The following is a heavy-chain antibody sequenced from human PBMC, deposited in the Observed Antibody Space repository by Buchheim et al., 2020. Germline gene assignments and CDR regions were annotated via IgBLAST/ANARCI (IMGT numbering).Heavy chain of an antibody. Sequence: EVQLVESGGGLVQPGGSLRLSCAASAFSFSNNWMHWVRQAPGKGLVWVSRINIDGSNTNYADSVEGRFTISRDNAKNTLFLQMNSLRAEDTAVYYCAGGPRDYFGMDVWGQGTT. CDR1: AFSFSNNW. CDR2: INIDGSNT. CDR3: AGGPRDYFGMDV. J-gene: IGHJ6*02. V-gene: IGHV3-74*01.